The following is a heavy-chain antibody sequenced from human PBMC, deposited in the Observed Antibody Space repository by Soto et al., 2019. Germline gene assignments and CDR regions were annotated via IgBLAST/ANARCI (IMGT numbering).Heavy chain of an antibody. D-gene: IGHD4-17*01. J-gene: IGHJ6*02. CDR3: ARGEGVYAVTPKNGMDV. CDR1: GGTFSSYA. CDR2: IIPLFGTA. V-gene: IGHV1-69*01. Sequence: QVQLVQSGAEVKKPGSSVKVSCKASGGTFSSYAISWVRQAPGQGLEWMGGIIPLFGTANYAQKFQGRVTITADESTSTAYMELSSLRSEDTAVYYCARGEGVYAVTPKNGMDVWGQGTTVTVSS.